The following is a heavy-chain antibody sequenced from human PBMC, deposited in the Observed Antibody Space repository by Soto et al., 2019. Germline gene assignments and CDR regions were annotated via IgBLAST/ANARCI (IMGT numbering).Heavy chain of an antibody. CDR3: ARVWDYYDSSGYYDY. V-gene: IGHV1-2*02. D-gene: IGHD3-22*01. CDR1: GYTFTGYY. CDR2: INPNSGGT. Sequence: WASVKVSCKASGYTFTGYYMHWVRQAPGQGLEWMGWINPNSGGTNYAQKFQGRVTMTRDTSISTAYMELSRLRSDDTAVYYCARVWDYYDSSGYYDYWGQGTLVTVSS. J-gene: IGHJ4*02.